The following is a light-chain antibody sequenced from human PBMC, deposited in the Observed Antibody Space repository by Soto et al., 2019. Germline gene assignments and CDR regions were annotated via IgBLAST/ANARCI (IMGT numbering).Light chain of an antibody. Sequence: QTVVTQEPSFSVSPGRTVTFTCGLNSGSVSSSYFPSWYQQTPGQAPRTLIYSTNTRSSGVPDRFSGSILGNKAALTITGAQADDESDYYCVLYMGTGVWVFGGGTKLTVL. V-gene: IGLV8-61*01. J-gene: IGLJ3*02. CDR2: STN. CDR3: VLYMGTGVWV. CDR1: SGSVSSSYF.